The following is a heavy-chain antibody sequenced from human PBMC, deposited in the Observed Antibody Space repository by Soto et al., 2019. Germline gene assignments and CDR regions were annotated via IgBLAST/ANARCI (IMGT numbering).Heavy chain of an antibody. CDR3: ARDLGYYDSSGSGMDV. V-gene: IGHV3-30-3*01. Sequence: GGSLRLSCAASGFTFSSYAMHWVRQAPGKGLEWVAVISYDGSNKYYVDSVKGRFTISRDNSKNTLYLQMNSLRAEDTAVYYCARDLGYYDSSGSGMDVWGQGTTVTVSS. D-gene: IGHD3-22*01. CDR1: GFTFSSYA. CDR2: ISYDGSNK. J-gene: IGHJ6*02.